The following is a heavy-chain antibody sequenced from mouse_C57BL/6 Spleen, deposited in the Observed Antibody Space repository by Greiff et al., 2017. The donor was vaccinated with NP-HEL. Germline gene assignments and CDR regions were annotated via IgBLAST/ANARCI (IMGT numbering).Heavy chain of an antibody. CDR3: ARTLPDNDGYFDY. Sequence: QVQLQQPGAELVKPGASVKMSCKASGYTFTSYWITWVKQRPGQGLEWIGDIYPGSGSTNYNEKFKSKATLTVDTSSSTAYMQLSSLTSEDAAVYYCARTLPDNDGYFDYWGQGTTLTVSS. V-gene: IGHV1-55*01. CDR2: IYPGSGST. J-gene: IGHJ2*01. D-gene: IGHD2-4*01. CDR1: GYTFTSYW.